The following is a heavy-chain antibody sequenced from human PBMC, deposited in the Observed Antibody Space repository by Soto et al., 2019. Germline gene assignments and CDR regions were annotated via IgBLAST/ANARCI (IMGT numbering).Heavy chain of an antibody. CDR2: IYYSGST. CDR1: GGSISSSSYY. Sequence: SETLSLTCTVSGGSISSSSYYWGWIRQPPGKGLEWIGSIYYSGSTYYNPSLKSRVTISVDTSKNQFSLKLSSVTAADTAVYYCASFEYSSSFFDYWGQGTLVTVPQ. D-gene: IGHD6-6*01. J-gene: IGHJ4*02. CDR3: ASFEYSSSFFDY. V-gene: IGHV4-39*01.